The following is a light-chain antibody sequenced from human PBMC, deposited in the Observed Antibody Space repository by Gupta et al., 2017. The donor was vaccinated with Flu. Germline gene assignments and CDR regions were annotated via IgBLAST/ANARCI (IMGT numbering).Light chain of an antibody. CDR3: QQENSYPLT. Sequence: DIQMTQSPSTLSASVGDRVTITCRASQSISSWLAWYQQKPGKAPKLLIYKASRVESGVPSRFSGSGSGTEYTLTISSLQPDDFATYYCQQENSYPLTFGGGTKVEIE. CDR1: QSISSW. V-gene: IGKV1-5*03. J-gene: IGKJ4*01. CDR2: KAS.